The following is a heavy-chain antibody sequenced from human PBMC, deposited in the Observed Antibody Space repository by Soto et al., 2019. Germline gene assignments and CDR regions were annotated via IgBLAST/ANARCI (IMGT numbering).Heavy chain of an antibody. J-gene: IGHJ4*02. Sequence: GGSLRLSCAASGFTFSSYGMHWVRQAPGRGLEWVAVISYDGSNKYYADSVKGRFTISRDNSKNTLYLQMNSLRAEDTAVYYCATSPSGSSGYYYVPPPLWSDYWGQGT. V-gene: IGHV3-30*03. D-gene: IGHD3-22*01. CDR1: GFTFSSYG. CDR2: ISYDGSNK. CDR3: ATSPSGSSGYYYVPPPLWSDY.